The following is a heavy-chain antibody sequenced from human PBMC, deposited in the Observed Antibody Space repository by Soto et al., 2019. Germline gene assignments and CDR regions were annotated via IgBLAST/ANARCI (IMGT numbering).Heavy chain of an antibody. D-gene: IGHD3-22*01. J-gene: IGHJ4*02. CDR2: INSDGSST. CDR3: ARWDYDSSGYYQFGY. V-gene: IGHV3-74*01. Sequence: PGGSLRLSCAASGFTFSSYWMHWVRQAPGKGLVWVSRINSDGSSTSYADSVKGRFTISRDNAKNTLYLQMNSLRAEDTAVYYCARWDYDSSGYYQFGYWGQGTLVTVSS. CDR1: GFTFSSYW.